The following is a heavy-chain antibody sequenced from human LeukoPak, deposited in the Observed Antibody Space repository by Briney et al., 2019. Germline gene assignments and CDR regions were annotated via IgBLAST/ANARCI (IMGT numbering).Heavy chain of an antibody. Sequence: PSETLSLTCTVSGGSISSYYWSWLRQPPGKGLEWIGYIYYSGSTKYNPSLKSRVTISVDTSKNQFSLKLSSVTAADTAVYYCAGTKSITMVRGVYRPPTYWGQGTLVTVPS. J-gene: IGHJ4*02. D-gene: IGHD3-10*01. CDR1: GGSISSYY. CDR3: AGTKSITMVRGVYRPPTY. V-gene: IGHV4-59*01. CDR2: IYYSGST.